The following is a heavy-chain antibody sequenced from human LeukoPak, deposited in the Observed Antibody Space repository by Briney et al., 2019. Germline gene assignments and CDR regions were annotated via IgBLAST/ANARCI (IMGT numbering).Heavy chain of an antibody. CDR1: GYTFTGYY. V-gene: IGHV1-8*03. J-gene: IGHJ5*02. D-gene: IGHD3-3*01. Sequence: ASVKVSCKASGYTFTGYYMHWVRQAPGQGLEWMGWMNPNSGNTGYAQKFQGRVTITRNTSISTAYMELSSLRSEDTAVYYCARAATYDFWSGYFSTQNWFDPWGQGTLVTVSS. CDR3: ARAATYDFWSGYFSTQNWFDP. CDR2: MNPNSGNT.